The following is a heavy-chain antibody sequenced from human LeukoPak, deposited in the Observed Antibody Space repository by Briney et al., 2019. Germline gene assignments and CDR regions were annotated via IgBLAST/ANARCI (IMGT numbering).Heavy chain of an antibody. V-gene: IGHV3-11*01. CDR1: GFTFSDYY. CDR3: ATDGAGFDT. Sequence: PGGSLRLSCAASGFTFSDYYMSWIRQAPGKGLEWLSYINIGGTNTHYADSVKGRFTISRDNAMKSLYLEMNNLRAEDTAVYYCATDGAGFDTWGQGVLVTVSS. CDR2: INIGGTNT. J-gene: IGHJ5*02.